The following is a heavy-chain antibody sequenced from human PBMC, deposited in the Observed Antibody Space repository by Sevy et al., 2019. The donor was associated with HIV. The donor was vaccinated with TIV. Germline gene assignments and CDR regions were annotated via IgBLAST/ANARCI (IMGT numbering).Heavy chain of an antibody. D-gene: IGHD4-17*01. CDR2: ISGPGGTT. Sequence: GGSLRLSCAASGFTFSSYAMSWVRQAPGKGLEWVSSISGPGGTTYYADSVKGRFTISSDNSKDTLYLQMNSLRADDSAVYYCGNGDEPATDYGDYVPNAFDIWGQGTMVTVSS. V-gene: IGHV3-23*01. J-gene: IGHJ3*02. CDR1: GFTFSSYA. CDR3: GNGDEPATDYGDYVPNAFDI.